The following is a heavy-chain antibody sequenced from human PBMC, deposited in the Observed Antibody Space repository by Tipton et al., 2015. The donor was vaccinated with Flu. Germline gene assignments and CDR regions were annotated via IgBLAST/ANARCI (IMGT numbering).Heavy chain of an antibody. V-gene: IGHV4-39*07. Sequence: LRLSCTVSGGSISSSSYYWGWIRQPPGKGLEWIGEINHSGSTNYNPSLKSRVTISVDTSKNQFSLKLSSVTAADTAVYYCARGRITMVRGVIIKGDFDYWGQGTLVTVSS. CDR3: ARGRITMVRGVIIKGDFDY. J-gene: IGHJ4*02. CDR2: INHSGST. D-gene: IGHD3-10*01. CDR1: GGSISSSSYY.